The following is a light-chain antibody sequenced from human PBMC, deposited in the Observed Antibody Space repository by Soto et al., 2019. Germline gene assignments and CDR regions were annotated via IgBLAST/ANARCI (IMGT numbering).Light chain of an antibody. CDR2: AAS. Sequence: AILMTQSPSSFSASTGDRVTITCRASQGISSYLAWYQQKPGKAPKLLIYAASTLQSGVPSRFSGSGSGTDFTLTISCLQSEDFATYYCQQYYSYLPRTFGQGTKVDIK. CDR1: QGISSY. J-gene: IGKJ1*01. CDR3: QQYYSYLPRT. V-gene: IGKV1-8*01.